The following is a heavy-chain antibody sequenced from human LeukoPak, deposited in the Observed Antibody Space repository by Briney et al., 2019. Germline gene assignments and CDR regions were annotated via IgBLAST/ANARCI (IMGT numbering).Heavy chain of an antibody. D-gene: IGHD3-10*01. CDR2: ISCDGGST. Sequence: GGSLRLSCAASGFTFHDYTMHWVRQAPGKGLAWVSLISCDGGSTYYADSVKGRFTFSRDNVKNSLYLQMNSLRTEDTALYFCAKHHYYGSGSYSRWVYFDYWGQGTLVTVSS. CDR1: GFTFHDYT. CDR3: AKHHYYGSGSYSRWVYFDY. J-gene: IGHJ4*02. V-gene: IGHV3-43*01.